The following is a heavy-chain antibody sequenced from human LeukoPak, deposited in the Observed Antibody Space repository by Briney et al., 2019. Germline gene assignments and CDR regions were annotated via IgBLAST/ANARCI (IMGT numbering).Heavy chain of an antibody. J-gene: IGHJ6*01. CDR1: GGTFSSYA. Sequence: GASVKVSCKAPGGTFSSYAISWVRQAPGQGLEWMGWISAYNGNTNYAQKLQGRVTMTTDTSTSTAYMELRSLRSDDTAVYYCARGDYDFWSGYYYYYGMDVWGQGTTVTVSS. D-gene: IGHD3-3*01. CDR3: ARGDYDFWSGYYYYYGMDV. CDR2: ISAYNGNT. V-gene: IGHV1-18*01.